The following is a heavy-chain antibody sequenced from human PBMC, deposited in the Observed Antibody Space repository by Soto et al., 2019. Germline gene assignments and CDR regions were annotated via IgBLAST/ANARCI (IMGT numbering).Heavy chain of an antibody. Sequence: SETLSLTCTVSGASISSSEYYWSWIRQSPGKGLEWIGYIYYSGSTYYSGNTYYNPSLKDRITISLDTSRNQFSLNLNSVTAADTAVYYCARDQSWHDLVWWFDPWGQGTLVTVSS. D-gene: IGHD1-1*01. V-gene: IGHV4-30-4*01. CDR1: GASISSSEYY. CDR3: ARDQSWHDLVWWFDP. J-gene: IGHJ5*02. CDR2: IYYSGSTYYSGNT.